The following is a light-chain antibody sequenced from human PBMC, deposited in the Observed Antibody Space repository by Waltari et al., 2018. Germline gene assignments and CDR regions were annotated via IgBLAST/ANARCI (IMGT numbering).Light chain of an antibody. V-gene: IGKV3-20*01. CDR1: QSITNNF. Sequence: EIALTQSPGTLSLSPGEGATLSCRASQSITNNFLAWYQQRPGQAPRLLVYDASSRATGIPDRFSGSGSGTDFTLTISRLEPEDFALYFCQQHGSLPQTFGQGTKVEIK. CDR2: DAS. CDR3: QQHGSLPQT. J-gene: IGKJ1*01.